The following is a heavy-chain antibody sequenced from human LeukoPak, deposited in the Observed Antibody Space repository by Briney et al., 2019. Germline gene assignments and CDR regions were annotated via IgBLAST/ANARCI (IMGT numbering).Heavy chain of an antibody. CDR3: ARDDADYYGSGSFLGGGVFTFDY. V-gene: IGHV3-74*01. Sequence: PGGSLRLSCAASGFTFSTYNMNWVRQAPGKGLGWVSRINSDGSSTSYADSVKGRFTISRDNAKNTLYLQMNSLRAEDTAVYYCARDDADYYGSGSFLGGGVFTFDYWGQGTLVTVSS. CDR2: INSDGSST. CDR1: GFTFSTYN. J-gene: IGHJ4*02. D-gene: IGHD3-10*01.